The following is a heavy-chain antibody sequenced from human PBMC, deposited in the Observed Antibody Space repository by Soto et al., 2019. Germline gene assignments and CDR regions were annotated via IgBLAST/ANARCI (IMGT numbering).Heavy chain of an antibody. J-gene: IGHJ5*02. CDR3: ARGQRFSDWFDP. CDR1: GGTISGYY. CDR2: IYSSGNT. V-gene: IGHV4-4*07. D-gene: IGHD3-3*01. Sequence: SETLSLTCSVSGGTISGYYWTWIRQPAGKGLEWIGRIYSSGNTKYNPSLQSRVTTSLDTSNNQFSLRLTSVTAADTAVYYCARGQRFSDWFDPWGQGTLVTVSS.